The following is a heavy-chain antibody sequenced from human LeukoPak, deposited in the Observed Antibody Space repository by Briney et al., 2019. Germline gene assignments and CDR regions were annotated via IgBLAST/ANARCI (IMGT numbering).Heavy chain of an antibody. CDR3: ARLLSSSFDY. V-gene: IGHV4-38-2*01. J-gene: IGHJ4*02. D-gene: IGHD6-6*01. Sequence: PLETLSLTCAVSGYSISSGYYWGWIRQPPGKGLEWIGSIYHSGSTYYNPSLKSRVTISVDTSKNQFSLKLSSVTAADTAVYYCARLLSSSFDYWGQGTLVTVSS. CDR1: GYSISSGYY. CDR2: IYHSGST.